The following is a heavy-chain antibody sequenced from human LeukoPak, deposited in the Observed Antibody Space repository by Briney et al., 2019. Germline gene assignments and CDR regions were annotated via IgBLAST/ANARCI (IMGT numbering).Heavy chain of an antibody. CDR3: ARAVENSSRSLNY. CDR2: VYYSGST. Sequence: SETLSLTCTVSGGSISSHYWNWIRQPPGKGLEWIGYVYYSGSTKYNPSLNSRVTISVDTSKKQFSLKLTSATAADTAVYYCARAVENSSRSLNYWGQGTLVTVSS. J-gene: IGHJ4*02. CDR1: GGSISSHY. D-gene: IGHD6-13*01. V-gene: IGHV4-59*11.